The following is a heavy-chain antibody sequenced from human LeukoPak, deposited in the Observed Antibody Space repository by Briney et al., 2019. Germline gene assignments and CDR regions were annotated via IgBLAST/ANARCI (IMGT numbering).Heavy chain of an antibody. CDR1: GGSISSYY. D-gene: IGHD4-17*01. CDR3: ARRAGEYSHPYDY. V-gene: IGHV4-34*01. CDR2: INHSGST. J-gene: IGHJ4*02. Sequence: SETLSLTCTVSGGSISSYYWSWIRQPPGKGLEWIGEINHSGSTNYNPSLKSRVTISVDTSKNQFSLKLSSVTAADTAVYYCARRAGEYSHPYDYWGQGTLVTVSS.